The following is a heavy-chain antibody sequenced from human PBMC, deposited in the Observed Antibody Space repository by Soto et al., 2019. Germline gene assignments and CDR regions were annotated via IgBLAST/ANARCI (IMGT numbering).Heavy chain of an antibody. CDR1: GYTFTGYY. CDR3: ARDGGVLIAAAGTYAFDI. CDR2: INPNSGGT. V-gene: IGHV1-2*04. D-gene: IGHD6-13*01. J-gene: IGHJ3*02. Sequence: ASVKGACKASGYTFTGYYMHWLRQAPGQGLEWMGWINPNSGGTNYAQKFQGWVTMTRDTSISTAYMELSRLRSDDTAVYYCARDGGVLIAAAGTYAFDIWGQGTMVTVSS.